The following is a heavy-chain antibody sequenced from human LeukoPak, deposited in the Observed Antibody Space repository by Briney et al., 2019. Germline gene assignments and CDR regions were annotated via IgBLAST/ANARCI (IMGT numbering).Heavy chain of an antibody. D-gene: IGHD6-6*01. J-gene: IGHJ4*02. CDR3: ARAMSIAARLQTIFDY. CDR1: GFTFSSSAM. CDR2: FYHGGST. Sequence: GSLRFSCAASGFTFSSSAMSWVRQAPGKGLEWIGTFYHGGSTYYNPSLKSRVTISVDTSKNQFSLNLTSVTAADTAVYYCARAMSIAARLQTIFDYWGQGTLVTVSS. V-gene: IGHV4-38-2*01.